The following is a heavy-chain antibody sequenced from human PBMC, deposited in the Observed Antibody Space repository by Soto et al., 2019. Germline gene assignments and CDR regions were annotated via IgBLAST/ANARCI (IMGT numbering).Heavy chain of an antibody. CDR1: GGSISSYY. CDR2: IYYSGST. CDR3: ARGDYDSSGYYFDY. Sequence: LSLTCTVSGGSISSYYWSWIRQPPGKGLEWIGYIYYSGSTNYNPSLKSRVTISVDTSKNQFSLKLSSVTAADTAVYYCARGDYDSSGYYFDYWGQGTLVTVSS. J-gene: IGHJ4*02. D-gene: IGHD3-22*01. V-gene: IGHV4-59*01.